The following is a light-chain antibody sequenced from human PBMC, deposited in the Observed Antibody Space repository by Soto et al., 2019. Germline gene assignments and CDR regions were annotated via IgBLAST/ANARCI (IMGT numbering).Light chain of an antibody. CDR1: SSDVGGYNY. V-gene: IGLV2-14*01. J-gene: IGLJ3*02. Sequence: QSALTQPASVSGSPGQSIAISCTGTSSDVGGYNYVSWYQHHPDKAPKLIIYEVSNRPSGVSDRFSGSKSGNTASLTISGLQAEDEGDYYCNSYTSSSTWVFGGGTKVTVL. CDR2: EVS. CDR3: NSYTSSSTWV.